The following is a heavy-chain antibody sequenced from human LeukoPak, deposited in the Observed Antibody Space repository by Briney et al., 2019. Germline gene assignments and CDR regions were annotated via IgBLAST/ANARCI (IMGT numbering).Heavy chain of an antibody. J-gene: IGHJ6*02. CDR3: ARSVYYDTLTGYYYYALDV. CDR2: IYAGGNT. CDR1: GFTVSSHY. V-gene: IGHV3-66*01. D-gene: IGHD3-9*01. Sequence: GGSLRLSCAASGFTVSSHYISWVRQAPGKGLEWVSVIYAGGNTYYADSVKGRFTISVDNSKNTLYLQMYSLRGEDTAVYYCARSVYYDTLTGYYYYALDVWGQGTTVTVSS.